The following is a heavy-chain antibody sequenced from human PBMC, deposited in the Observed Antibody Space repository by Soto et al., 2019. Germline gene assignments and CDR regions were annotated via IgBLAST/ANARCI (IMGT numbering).Heavy chain of an antibody. CDR1: GFTFSSYA. D-gene: IGHD5-18*01. V-gene: IGHV3-23*01. CDR3: AKVGGYSYGQPVY. Sequence: EVQLLESGGGLVQPGGSLRLSCAASGFTFSSYAMSWVRQAPGKGLEWVSAISGSGGSTYYADSVKGRFTISRDNSKNTLYLQMNSLIAEDTAVYYCAKVGGYSYGQPVYWGQGTLVTVSS. J-gene: IGHJ4*02. CDR2: ISGSGGST.